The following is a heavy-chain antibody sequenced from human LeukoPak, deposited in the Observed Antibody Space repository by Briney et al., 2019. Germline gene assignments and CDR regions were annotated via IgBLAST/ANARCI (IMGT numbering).Heavy chain of an antibody. CDR3: ARGFRIAAAGTVWFDP. J-gene: IGHJ5*02. CDR1: GYTFTSYD. Sequence: GASVKVSCTASGYTFTSYDINWVRQATGQGLEWMGWMNPNSGNTGYAQKFQGRVTMTRNTSIGTAYMELSSLRSEDTAVYYCARGFRIAAAGTVWFDPWGQGTLVTVSS. CDR2: MNPNSGNT. V-gene: IGHV1-8*01. D-gene: IGHD6-13*01.